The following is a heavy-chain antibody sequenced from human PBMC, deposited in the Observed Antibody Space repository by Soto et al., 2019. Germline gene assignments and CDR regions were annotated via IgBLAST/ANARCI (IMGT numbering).Heavy chain of an antibody. V-gene: IGHV3-33*01. J-gene: IGHJ6*02. CDR1: GFTFSSYG. CDR2: IWYDGSNK. Sequence: GGSLRLSCAASGFTFSSYGMHWVRQAPGKGLEWVAVIWYDGSNKYYADSVKGRFTISRDNSKNTLYLQMNSLRAEDTAVYYCARDKGLYDSSGYYYSGMDVWGQGTTVTISS. D-gene: IGHD3-22*01. CDR3: ARDKGLYDSSGYYYSGMDV.